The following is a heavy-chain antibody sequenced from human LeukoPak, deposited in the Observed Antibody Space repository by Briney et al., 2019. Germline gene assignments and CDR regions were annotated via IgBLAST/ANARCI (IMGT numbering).Heavy chain of an antibody. CDR1: GFTVGRNY. J-gene: IGHJ4*02. CDR3: ALFEFDY. D-gene: IGHD2-21*01. Sequence: GGSLRLSCAVSGFTVGRNYMSWVRQAPGKGLDWVSAIFNDGGTHYADSVKGRFTISRDNSKNALYLQMNSLRAEDTAVYYCALFEFDYWGQGTLVTVSS. V-gene: IGHV3-53*01. CDR2: IFNDGGT.